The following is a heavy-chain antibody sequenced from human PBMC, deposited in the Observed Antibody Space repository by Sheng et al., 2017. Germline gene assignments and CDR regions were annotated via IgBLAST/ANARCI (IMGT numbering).Heavy chain of an antibody. V-gene: IGHV3-7*01. CDR3: AREDVVAAGIDY. J-gene: IGHJ4*02. CDR2: IKKDGSEK. D-gene: IGHD2-15*01. Sequence: EVQVVESGGGLVQPGGSLRLSCAASGFTFSSYWMNWVRQAPGKGLEWVANIKKDGSEKYYVDSVKGRFTISRDNARNSLYLQMNSLRVEDTAVYYCAREDVVAAGIDYWGQGTLVTVSS. CDR1: GFTFSSYW.